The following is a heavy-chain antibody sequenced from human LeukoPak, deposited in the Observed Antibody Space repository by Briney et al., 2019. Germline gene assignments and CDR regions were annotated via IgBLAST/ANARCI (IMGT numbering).Heavy chain of an antibody. J-gene: IGHJ6*02. CDR2: IIPIFGTA. D-gene: IGHD4-23*01. V-gene: IGHV1-69*13. CDR1: VGTSTRYA. Sequence: SVKASCKPSVGTSTRYATSWLRQAPGQGLEWMGGIIPIFGTAKYAQKFQGRVTITADESTSTAYMELNRLRSEDTAVYYCARAWTTVVTGWVHYYGMDVWGQGTTVTVSS. CDR3: ARAWTTVVTGWVHYYGMDV.